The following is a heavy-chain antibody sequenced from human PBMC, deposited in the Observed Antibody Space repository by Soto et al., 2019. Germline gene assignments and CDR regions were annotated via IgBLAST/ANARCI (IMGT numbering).Heavy chain of an antibody. CDR2: TYYRSQWYN. Sequence: QSRSLTGAISGDSVFRNTAAWNSFRQSPSRGLEWLGRTYYRSQWYNDYAVSVKSRITINPDTSKNQFSLQLNSVTPEDTAVYYCARVNLYYDFWSGYSPFDYWGQGTLVTVSS. CDR1: GDSVFRNTAA. V-gene: IGHV6-1*01. D-gene: IGHD3-3*01. CDR3: ARVNLYYDFWSGYSPFDY. J-gene: IGHJ4*02.